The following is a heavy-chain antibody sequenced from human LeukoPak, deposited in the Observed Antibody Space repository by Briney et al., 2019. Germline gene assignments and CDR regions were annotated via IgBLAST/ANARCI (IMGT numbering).Heavy chain of an antibody. V-gene: IGHV3-21*04. Sequence: GGSLRLSCAASEFTFSYYFMNWVRRAPGKGLEWVSSISSRSTYIYYADSVKGRFTISRDNAKNSLHLQMNSLGAEDTAVYYCAKVVTYYYDSSGYYSGWGQGTLVTVSS. D-gene: IGHD3-22*01. J-gene: IGHJ4*02. CDR2: ISSRSTYI. CDR1: EFTFSYYF. CDR3: AKVVTYYYDSSGYYSG.